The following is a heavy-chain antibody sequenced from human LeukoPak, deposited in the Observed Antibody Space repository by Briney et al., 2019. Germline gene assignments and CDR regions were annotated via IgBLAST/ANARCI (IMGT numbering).Heavy chain of an antibody. Sequence: SETLSLTCTVSGGSISSYYWSWIRQPPGKGLEWIGFIAYSGSANYNASLKSRVSISVDMSKIQLSLNLTSVTAADTAVYYCARAPSMILPYYFDYWSQGTLVTVSS. CDR3: ARAPSMILPYYFDY. CDR2: IAYSGSA. D-gene: IGHD3-22*01. CDR1: GGSISSYY. J-gene: IGHJ4*02. V-gene: IGHV4-59*01.